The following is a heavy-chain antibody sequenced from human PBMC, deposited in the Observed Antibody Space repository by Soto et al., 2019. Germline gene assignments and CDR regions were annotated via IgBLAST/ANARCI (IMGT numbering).Heavy chain of an antibody. CDR3: AREARGYCSGGRCYYNWFDP. Sequence: SETLSLTCAVSGGSISSGGYSWSWIRQPPGKGLEWIGYIHHSGSTYYNPSLKSRVTISVDRSKNQFSLKLSSVTAADTAVYYCAREARGYCSGGRCYYNWFDPWGQGTLVTVSS. D-gene: IGHD2-15*01. CDR1: GGSISSGGYS. V-gene: IGHV4-30-2*01. CDR2: IHHSGST. J-gene: IGHJ5*02.